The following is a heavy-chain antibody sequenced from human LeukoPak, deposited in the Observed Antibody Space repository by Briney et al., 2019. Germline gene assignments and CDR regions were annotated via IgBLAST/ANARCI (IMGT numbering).Heavy chain of an antibody. J-gene: IGHJ4*02. CDR3: ARRRSIDY. D-gene: IGHD2-15*01. V-gene: IGHV4-59*12. CDR1: GGSISSYY. Sequence: SETLSLTCTVSGGSISSYYWSWIRQPPGKGLEWIGYIYYSGSTNYNPSLKSRVTISVDTSKNQFSLKLSSVTAADTAVYYCARRRSIDYWGQGTLVTVSS. CDR2: IYYSGST.